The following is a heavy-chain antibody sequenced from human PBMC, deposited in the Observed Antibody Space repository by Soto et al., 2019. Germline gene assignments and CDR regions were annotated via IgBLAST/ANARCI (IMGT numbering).Heavy chain of an antibody. CDR2: INPSGGST. D-gene: IGHD1-26*01. CDR1: GYTFTSYY. V-gene: IGHV1-46*03. J-gene: IGHJ6*03. Sequence: ASVKVSCKASGYTFTSYYMHWVRQAPGQGLEWMGIINPSGGSTSYAQKFQGRVTMTRDTSTSTVYMELSSLRSEDTAVYYCARDKWEDAWGYYYYMDVWGKGTTVTVSS. CDR3: ARDKWEDAWGYYYYMDV.